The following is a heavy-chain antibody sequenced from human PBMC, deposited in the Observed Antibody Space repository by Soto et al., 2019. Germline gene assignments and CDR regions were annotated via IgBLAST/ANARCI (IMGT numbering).Heavy chain of an antibody. CDR2: IYYSRST. V-gene: IGHV4-31*03. J-gene: IGHJ3*02. D-gene: IGHD4-17*01. CDR1: GGSISSGGYY. Sequence: SETLSLTCTVSGGSISSGGYYWSWIRQHPGKGLEWIGYIYYSRSTYYNPSLKSRVTISVDTSKNQFSLKLSSVTAADTAVYYCAKTTVTTMMAFDIWGQGTMVTV. CDR3: AKTTVTTMMAFDI.